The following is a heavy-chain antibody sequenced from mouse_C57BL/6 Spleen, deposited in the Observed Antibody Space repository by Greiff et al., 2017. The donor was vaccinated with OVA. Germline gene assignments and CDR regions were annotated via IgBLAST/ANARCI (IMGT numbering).Heavy chain of an antibody. CDR2: IDPETGGT. CDR1: GYTFTDYE. V-gene: IGHV1-15*01. CDR3: TRRTTNYFDY. J-gene: IGHJ2*01. Sequence: QVQLQQSGAELVRPGASVTLSCKASGYTFTDYEMHWVKQTPVHGLEWIGAIDPETGGTAYNQKFKGKAILTADKSSSTAYMELRSLTSEDSAVYYCTRRTTNYFDYWGQGTTLTVSS. D-gene: IGHD2-1*01.